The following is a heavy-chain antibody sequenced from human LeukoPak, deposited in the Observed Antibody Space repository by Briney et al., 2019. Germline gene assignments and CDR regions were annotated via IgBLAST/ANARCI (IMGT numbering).Heavy chain of an antibody. V-gene: IGHV5-51*01. Sequence: GESLKISWKGSGYSFTGYWIGWVRQMPGEGLEWMGIIYPDNSNTRYSPSFQGQVTISADKSISTAYLQWSSLKASDTAMYYCARLYSGYEVSGGDYWGQGTLVTVSS. CDR3: ARLYSGYEVSGGDY. CDR2: IYPDNSNT. J-gene: IGHJ4*02. CDR1: GYSFTGYW. D-gene: IGHD5-12*01.